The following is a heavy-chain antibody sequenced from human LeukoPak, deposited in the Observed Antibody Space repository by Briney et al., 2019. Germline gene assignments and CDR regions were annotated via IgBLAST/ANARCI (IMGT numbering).Heavy chain of an antibody. CDR3: ARVRVAEGYYYMDV. Sequence: GGSLRLSCTVSGFTVSSNSMSWVRQAPGKGLEWVSFIYSDNTHYSDSVKGRFTISRDNSKNTLYLQMNSLRAEDTAVYYCARVRVAEGYYYMDVWGKGTTVTVSS. J-gene: IGHJ6*03. V-gene: IGHV3-66*03. CDR1: GFTVSSNS. CDR2: IYSDNT. D-gene: IGHD5-12*01.